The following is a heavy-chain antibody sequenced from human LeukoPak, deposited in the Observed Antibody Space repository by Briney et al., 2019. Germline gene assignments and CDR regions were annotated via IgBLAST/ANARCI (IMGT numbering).Heavy chain of an antibody. Sequence: GGSLRLSCAASGFTFSSYEMNWVRQAPGKGLEWVSYISSSGRTIYYADSVKGRFTISRDNAKNSLYLQMNSLRAEDTAVYYCAREHATTWFDPWGQRTLVTVSS. V-gene: IGHV3-48*03. D-gene: IGHD1-1*01. CDR3: AREHATTWFDP. CDR2: ISSSGRTI. CDR1: GFTFSSYE. J-gene: IGHJ5*02.